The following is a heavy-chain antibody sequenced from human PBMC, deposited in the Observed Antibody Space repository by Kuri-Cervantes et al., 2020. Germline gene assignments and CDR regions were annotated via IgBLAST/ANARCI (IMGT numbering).Heavy chain of an antibody. D-gene: IGHD1-14*01. CDR2: ISGSGGST. CDR1: GFTFDDNA. Sequence: GESLKISCAASGFTFDDNAMHWVRQVPGKGLEWVSAISGSGGSTYYADSVKGRFTISRDNSKNTLYLQMNSLRAEDTAVYYCAKDLTPGGGDAFDIWGQGTMVTVSS. CDR3: AKDLTPGGGDAFDI. V-gene: IGHV3-23*01. J-gene: IGHJ3*02.